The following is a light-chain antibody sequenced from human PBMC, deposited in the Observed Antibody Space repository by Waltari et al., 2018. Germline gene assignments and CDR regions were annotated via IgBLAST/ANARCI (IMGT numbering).Light chain of an antibody. V-gene: IGLV2-8*01. J-gene: IGLJ2*01. CDR2: ENN. Sequence: QSALTQPPSASGSPGQSVTIPCTGTSSDVARYAYVSWYQQHPGKAPKLIIYENNKRPSGVPDRFSGSKSYNTASLTVSGLQAEDEADYSCSSYAGSNKVVFGGGTKLTVL. CDR1: SSDVARYAY. CDR3: SSYAGSNKVV.